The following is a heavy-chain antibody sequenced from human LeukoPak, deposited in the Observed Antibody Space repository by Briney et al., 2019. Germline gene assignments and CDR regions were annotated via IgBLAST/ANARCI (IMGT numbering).Heavy chain of an antibody. J-gene: IGHJ3*01. D-gene: IGHD2-2*01. CDR2: INPHSGDA. Sequence: AASVKVSCKASGYTFTGYSIHWVRQAPGQGLEWMGWINPHSGDANYELTFQGRVTMTSDTSMSTVYMELNSLRSDDTAVYYCARDSDFVIIPDAITEWAFDLWGQGTMVTVSS. V-gene: IGHV1-2*02. CDR3: ARDSDFVIIPDAITEWAFDL. CDR1: GYTFTGYS.